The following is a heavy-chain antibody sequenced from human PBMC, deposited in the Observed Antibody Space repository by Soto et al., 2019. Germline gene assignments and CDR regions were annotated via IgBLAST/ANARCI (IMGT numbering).Heavy chain of an antibody. J-gene: IGHJ4*02. CDR3: ARVRGGGSEYFFDY. CDR2: INPSGGTT. D-gene: IGHD2-15*01. Sequence: SVKVACKSSGYTFTRYNVHWVRQAPGQGLEWMAIINPSGGTTYYVQKFEGRVTLTTDTSTSTVYMELSSLRSDDTAVYYCARVRGGGSEYFFDYWGQGTLVTVSS. V-gene: IGHV1-46*01. CDR1: GYTFTRYN.